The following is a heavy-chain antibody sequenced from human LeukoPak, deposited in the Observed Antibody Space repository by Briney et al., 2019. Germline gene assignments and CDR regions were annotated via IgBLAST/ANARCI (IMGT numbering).Heavy chain of an antibody. CDR2: INSDGSST. CDR3: ARELIIVGARPYDY. CDR1: GFTFSSYW. V-gene: IGHV3-74*01. Sequence: GGSLRLSCAASGFTFSSYWMHWVRQAPGKGQVWVSRINSDGSSTSYADSVKGRFTISRDNAKNTLYLQMNSLRAEDTAVYYCARELIIVGARPYDYWGQGTLVTVSS. J-gene: IGHJ4*02. D-gene: IGHD1-26*01.